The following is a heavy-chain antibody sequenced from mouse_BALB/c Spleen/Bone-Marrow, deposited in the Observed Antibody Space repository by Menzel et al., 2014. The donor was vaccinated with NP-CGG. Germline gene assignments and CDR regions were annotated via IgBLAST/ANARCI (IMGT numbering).Heavy chain of an antibody. J-gene: IGHJ1*01. CDR3: ARGYGNYDYWYFDV. D-gene: IGHD2-1*01. CDR1: GYSFTGYY. Sequence: VQLQQSGPELVKPGASVKISCTASGYSFTGYYMHWVKPSHVKSLEWLGRINPYNGATSYNQNFKDKASLTVDKSSSTAYMELHSLTSEDSAVYYCARGYGNYDYWYFDVWGAGTTVTGSS. V-gene: IGHV1-31*01. CDR2: INPYNGAT.